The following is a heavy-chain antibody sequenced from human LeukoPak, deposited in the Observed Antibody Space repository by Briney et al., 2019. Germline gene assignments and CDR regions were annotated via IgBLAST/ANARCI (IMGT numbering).Heavy chain of an antibody. CDR1: GFTFSSYG. J-gene: IGHJ4*02. Sequence: GGSLRLSCAASGFTFSSYGMSWVRQAPGKGLEWVSAISGSGGSTYHADSVKGRFTISRDNSKNTLYLQMNSLRAEDTAVYYCAKDNAYSSGWLYYFDYWGQGTLVTVSS. CDR2: ISGSGGST. V-gene: IGHV3-23*01. CDR3: AKDNAYSSGWLYYFDY. D-gene: IGHD6-19*01.